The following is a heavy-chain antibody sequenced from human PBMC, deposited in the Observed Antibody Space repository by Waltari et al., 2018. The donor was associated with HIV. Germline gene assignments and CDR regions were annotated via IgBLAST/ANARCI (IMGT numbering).Heavy chain of an antibody. CDR3: TSEEDYGSGSHFDY. CDR1: GFTLNSVW. D-gene: IGHD3-10*01. V-gene: IGHV3-15*01. Sequence: EVQLVESGGDLLKPGGCLRLSCAASGFTLNSVWMSWVRQAPGKGLGLVGSIKTKCDGGATDYAASVKGRFTISRDDSKNTVYLQMNSLKIEDTAVYYCTSEEDYGSGSHFDYWGQGTLVTVSS. CDR2: IKTKCDGGAT. J-gene: IGHJ4*02.